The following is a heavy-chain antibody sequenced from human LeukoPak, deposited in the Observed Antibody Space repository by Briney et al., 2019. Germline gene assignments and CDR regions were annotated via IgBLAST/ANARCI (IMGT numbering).Heavy chain of an antibody. D-gene: IGHD6-19*01. Sequence: ASGFTFTQAWMYWVRQAPGKGPEWVGRIKSKGDGGTTDYAAPVKGRFTISRGDSENRLYLQMSSLTTEDTAVYFCTTGARRPAVGDTPPTLDYWGQGTLVTVS. V-gene: IGHV3-15*01. CDR2: IKSKGDGGTT. J-gene: IGHJ4*02. CDR3: TTGARRPAVGDTPPTLDY. CDR1: GFTFTQAW.